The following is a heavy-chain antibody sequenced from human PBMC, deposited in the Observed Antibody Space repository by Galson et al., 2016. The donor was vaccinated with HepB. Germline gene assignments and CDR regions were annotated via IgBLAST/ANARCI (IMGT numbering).Heavy chain of an antibody. CDR1: GFTFSSYT. CDR3: ARDYYQLLPSARTFGVDV. V-gene: IGHV3-21*01. D-gene: IGHD2-2*01. CDR2: ISSGNQYI. Sequence: YLRLSCAASGFTFSSYTMNWVRQAPGKGLEWVSSISSGNQYIYYSDSVRGRFTISRDNAKNSLYLQMDSLGTEDTAIYYCARDYYQLLPSARTFGVDVWGQGATVTVSS. J-gene: IGHJ6*02.